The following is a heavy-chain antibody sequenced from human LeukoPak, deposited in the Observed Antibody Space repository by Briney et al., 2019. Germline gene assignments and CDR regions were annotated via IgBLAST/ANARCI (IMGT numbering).Heavy chain of an antibody. Sequence: GGSLRHSCAASGFTFRSYWMSWVRQAPGKGLEWVANIKQDGSEKYYVDSVKGRFTISRDNAKNSLYLQMNSLRAEDTAVYYCARDPGEYYDSSGYAGRNLDYWGQGTLVTVSS. CDR1: GFTFRSYW. D-gene: IGHD3-22*01. CDR2: IKQDGSEK. V-gene: IGHV3-7*01. CDR3: ARDPGEYYDSSGYAGRNLDY. J-gene: IGHJ4*02.